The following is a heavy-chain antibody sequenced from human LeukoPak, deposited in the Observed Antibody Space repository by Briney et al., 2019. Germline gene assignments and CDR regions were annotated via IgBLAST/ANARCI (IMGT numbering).Heavy chain of an antibody. V-gene: IGHV3-23*01. D-gene: IGHD6-19*01. CDR3: AKDARRSDGWYFFDH. CDR2: ISDSGDIT. J-gene: IGHJ4*02. CDR1: GFAFSSQA. Sequence: WGSLRLSCAASGFAFSSQAMGWVRQAPGKGLEWVSVISDSGDITYYADSVKGRFTISRDNSKNTLYLQMISLRAGDTAVYYCAKDARRSDGWYFFDHWGQGTLVTVSS.